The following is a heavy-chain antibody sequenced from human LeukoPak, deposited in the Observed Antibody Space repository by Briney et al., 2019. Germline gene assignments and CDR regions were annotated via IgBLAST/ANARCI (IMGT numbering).Heavy chain of an antibody. Sequence: GGSLRLSCAASGFTFSSYGMHWVRQAPGKGLEWVAFIRYDGSNKYYADSVKGRFTISRDNSKNTLYLQMNSLRAEDTAVYYCAKSADNYGSGSDYFDYWGQGTLVTVSS. V-gene: IGHV3-30*02. D-gene: IGHD3-10*01. CDR2: IRYDGSNK. CDR3: AKSADNYGSGSDYFDY. J-gene: IGHJ4*02. CDR1: GFTFSSYG.